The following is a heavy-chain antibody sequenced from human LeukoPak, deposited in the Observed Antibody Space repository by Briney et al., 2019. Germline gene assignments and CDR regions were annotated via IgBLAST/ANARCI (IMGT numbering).Heavy chain of an antibody. CDR1: GFTFSSYA. V-gene: IGHV3-23*01. J-gene: IGHJ4*02. CDR3: AKEGYCGGDCYREFDY. Sequence: GGSLRLSCAASGFTFSSYAMSWVRQAPGKGLEWVSGISGSGVITYYADSVKDRFTISRDNAKNTLYLQMNSLRAEDTAVYYCAKEGYCGGDCYREFDYWGQGTLVTVSS. CDR2: ISGSGVIT. D-gene: IGHD2-21*02.